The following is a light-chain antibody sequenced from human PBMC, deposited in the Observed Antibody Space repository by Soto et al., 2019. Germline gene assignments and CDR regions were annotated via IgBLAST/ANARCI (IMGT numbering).Light chain of an antibody. CDR1: SSDVGGYNY. CDR2: DVN. J-gene: IGLJ2*01. Sequence: QSALTQPASVSGSPGQSITISCTGTSSDVGGYNYVSWYQQHPGKAPKLMIYDVNNRPSGVSNRFSGSKSGNTASLTISGLQAEDEADYYCSSSTSSSTLGFGGGTKLTVL. CDR3: SSSTSSSTLG. V-gene: IGLV2-14*01.